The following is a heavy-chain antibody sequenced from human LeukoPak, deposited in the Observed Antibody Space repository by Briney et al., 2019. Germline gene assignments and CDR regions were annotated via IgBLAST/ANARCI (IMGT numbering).Heavy chain of an antibody. CDR3: ARDSSYGNYYYYMDV. Sequence: PSETLSLTCTVSTGSINSYYWSWIRQPAGKGLEWIARIYTSGSSNSNPSLKSRVTMSVDTSKNQFSLKLRSVTAADTAMYYCARDSSYGNYYYYMDVWGKGTTVTVS. CDR1: TGSINSYY. D-gene: IGHD2-15*01. J-gene: IGHJ6*03. CDR2: IYTSGSS. V-gene: IGHV4-4*07.